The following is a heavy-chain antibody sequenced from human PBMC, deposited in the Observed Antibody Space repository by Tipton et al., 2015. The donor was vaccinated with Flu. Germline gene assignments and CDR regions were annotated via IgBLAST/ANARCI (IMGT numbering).Heavy chain of an antibody. J-gene: IGHJ3*02. CDR1: GGSISSYY. Sequence: TLSLTCTVSGGSISSYYWSWIRQPPGKGLEWIGYIYYSGSTNYNPSLKSRVTISVDTSKNQFSLKLNSVTAADTAVYYCARGGGLGPGAFDIWGQGTMVTVSS. D-gene: IGHD3-16*01. CDR2: IYYSGST. V-gene: IGHV4-59*01. CDR3: ARGGGLGPGAFDI.